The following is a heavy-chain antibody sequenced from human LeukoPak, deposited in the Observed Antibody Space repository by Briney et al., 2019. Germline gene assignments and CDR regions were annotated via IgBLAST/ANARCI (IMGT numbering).Heavy chain of an antibody. D-gene: IGHD3-10*01. CDR1: GYSFSYYW. Sequence: GESLKISCKGSGYSFSYYWIGWVRQMPGKGLEWMGIIFPGDSDIRYSPSFQGQVTISVDKSITTAYLQWSSLEASDTATYYCARRGRGGSGILYYFDYWGQGTLVTVSS. J-gene: IGHJ4*02. CDR3: ARRGRGGSGILYYFDY. CDR2: IFPGDSDI. V-gene: IGHV5-51*01.